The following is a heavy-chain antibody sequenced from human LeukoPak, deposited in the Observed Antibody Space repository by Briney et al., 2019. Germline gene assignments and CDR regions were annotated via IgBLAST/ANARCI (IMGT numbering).Heavy chain of an antibody. Sequence: PGGSLRLSCAAPGFTFSSYAMSWVRQAPGKGLEWVSAISGSGGSTYYADSVKGRFTISRDNSKNTLYLQMNSLRAEDTAVYYCARSTSIAAAGIGLEYYYYMDVWGKGTTVTVSS. CDR1: GFTFSSYA. D-gene: IGHD6-13*01. V-gene: IGHV3-23*01. CDR2: ISGSGGST. J-gene: IGHJ6*03. CDR3: ARSTSIAAAGIGLEYYYYMDV.